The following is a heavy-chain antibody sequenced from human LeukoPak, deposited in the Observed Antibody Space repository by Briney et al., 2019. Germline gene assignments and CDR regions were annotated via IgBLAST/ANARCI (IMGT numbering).Heavy chain of an antibody. Sequence: GGSLRLSCAASGFTFIDYDMHWVRQAIGKGLEWVSAIGIRGDTHYSGSVKGRFSIYRENGECSLYLQMNRLRAEDTAVYYCARGGIQVSGIDEFDYWGQGTLVTVSS. CDR2: IGIRGDT. V-gene: IGHV3-13*01. CDR3: ARGGIQVSGIDEFDY. CDR1: GFTFIDYD. J-gene: IGHJ4*02. D-gene: IGHD6-19*01.